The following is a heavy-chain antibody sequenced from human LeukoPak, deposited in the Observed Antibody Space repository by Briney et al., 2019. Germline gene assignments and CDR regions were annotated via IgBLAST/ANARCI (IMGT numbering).Heavy chain of an antibody. Sequence: PSETLSLTCTVSGGSISSYYWSWIREPPGKGLEGIGYIYYSGSTNYNPSLKSRVTISVDTSKNQFSLKLSSVTAADTAVYYCARGNEPLQPFDYWGQGTLVTVSS. V-gene: IGHV4-59*01. D-gene: IGHD1-1*01. J-gene: IGHJ4*02. CDR3: ARGNEPLQPFDY. CDR2: IYYSGST. CDR1: GGSISSYY.